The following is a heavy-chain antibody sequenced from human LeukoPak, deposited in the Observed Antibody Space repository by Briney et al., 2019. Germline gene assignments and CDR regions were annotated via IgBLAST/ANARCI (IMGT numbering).Heavy chain of an antibody. CDR3: ARSLLWFGDGGWFHP. Sequence: GASVKVSCKASGYTFTSYAMHWVRQAPGQRLEWMGWINAGNGNTKYSQKFQGRVTITRDTSASTAYMELSSLRSEDTAVYYCARSLLWFGDGGWFHPWGQGTLVTVPS. CDR1: GYTFTSYA. CDR2: INAGNGNT. D-gene: IGHD3-10*01. J-gene: IGHJ5*02. V-gene: IGHV1-3*01.